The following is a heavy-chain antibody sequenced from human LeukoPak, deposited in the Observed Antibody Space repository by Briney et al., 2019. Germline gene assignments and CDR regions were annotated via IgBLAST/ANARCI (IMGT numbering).Heavy chain of an antibody. V-gene: IGHV1-18*01. CDR2: ISAYNGNT. D-gene: IGHD3-22*01. J-gene: IGHJ4*02. CDR1: GYTFTSYG. Sequence: GASVKVSCKASGYTFTSYGISWVRQAPGQGLEWMGWISAYNGNTNYAQKLQGRVTMTTDTSTSTAYMELRSLRSDDTAVYYCARVPPAPDSSGYYYLVDYWGQGTLVTVSS. CDR3: ARVPPAPDSSGYYYLVDY.